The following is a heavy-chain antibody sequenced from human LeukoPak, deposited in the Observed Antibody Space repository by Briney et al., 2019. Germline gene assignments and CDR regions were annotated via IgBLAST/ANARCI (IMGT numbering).Heavy chain of an antibody. J-gene: IGHJ4*02. CDR3: ARYWSVEPPPFDY. CDR2: IYPGGST. D-gene: IGHD4-23*01. V-gene: IGHV3-53*01. Sequence: GGSLRLSCAASGFTVSGSYMSWVRQAPGKGLEWVSIIYPGGSTYYADSVKGRFTISRNNAKNSVYLQMNSLRAEDTAVYYCARYWSVEPPPFDYWGQGTLVTVSS. CDR1: GFTVSGSY.